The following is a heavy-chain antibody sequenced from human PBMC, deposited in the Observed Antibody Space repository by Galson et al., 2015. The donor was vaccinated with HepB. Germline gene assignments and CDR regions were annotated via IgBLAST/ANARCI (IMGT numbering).Heavy chain of an antibody. CDR1: GFTVRTNY. J-gene: IGHJ6*02. V-gene: IGHV3-66*01. CDR3: ARDQVHIPDYFYYVMDV. CDR2: IYRGGTT. Sequence: SLRLSCAASGFTVRTNYINWVRQAPGKGLEWISVIYRGGTTFYADSVKGRFTISRDTSKDTVFLQMNSLRAEDTGVYYCARDQVHIPDYFYYVMDVWGQGTTVTVSS. D-gene: IGHD2-21*01.